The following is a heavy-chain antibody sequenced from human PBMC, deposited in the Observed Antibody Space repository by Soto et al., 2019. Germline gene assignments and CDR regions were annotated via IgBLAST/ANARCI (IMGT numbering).Heavy chain of an antibody. V-gene: IGHV4-34*01. CDR3: ARDTTPAARMDV. J-gene: IGHJ6*02. CDR2: INHIGST. D-gene: IGHD2-2*01. CDR1: GGSFSGYY. Sequence: SETLSLTCAVYGGSFSGYYWSWIRQPPGKGLEWIGEINHIGSTNYNPSLKSRVTISVDTSKNQFSLKLSSVTAADTAVYYCARDTTPAARMDVWGQGTTVTVSS.